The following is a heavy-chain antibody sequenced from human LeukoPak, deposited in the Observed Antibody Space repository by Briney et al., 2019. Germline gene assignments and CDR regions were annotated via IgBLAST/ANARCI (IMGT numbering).Heavy chain of an antibody. Sequence: GGSLRLSCAASGFTFSDYYMSWIRQAPGKGLEWVSYISSSGSTIYYADSVKGRFTISRDNAKNSLYLQTNSLRAEDTAVYYCARTVTSFEPTPPYYFDYWGQGTLVTVSS. CDR3: ARTVTSFEPTPPYYFDY. V-gene: IGHV3-11*04. D-gene: IGHD4-17*01. CDR2: ISSSGSTI. CDR1: GFTFSDYY. J-gene: IGHJ4*02.